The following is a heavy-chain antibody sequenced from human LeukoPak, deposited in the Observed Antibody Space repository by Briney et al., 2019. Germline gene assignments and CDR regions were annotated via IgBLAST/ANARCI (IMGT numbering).Heavy chain of an antibody. CDR2: IIPIFGTA. J-gene: IGHJ4*02. V-gene: IGHV1-69*13. Sequence: SVKVSCKASGGTFSSYAISWVRQAPGQGLEWMGGIIPIFGTANYAQKFQGRVTITADESTSTAYMELSSLRSEDTAVYYCAREASEAYYYDSSGYYTYFDYWGQGTLVTVSS. CDR1: GGTFSSYA. D-gene: IGHD3-22*01. CDR3: AREASEAYYYDSSGYYTYFDY.